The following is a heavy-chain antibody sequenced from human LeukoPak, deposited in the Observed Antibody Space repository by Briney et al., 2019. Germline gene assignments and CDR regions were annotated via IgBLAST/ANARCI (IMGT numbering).Heavy chain of an antibody. D-gene: IGHD3-22*01. J-gene: IGHJ4*02. CDR3: ARDRLGDYDHSGYYDK. CDR1: GFTSSAFC. V-gene: IGHV3-11*01. Sequence: PGGSLRLSCVASGFTSSAFCMSWVRQAPGKGLEWVSYICDSGRTIYYADSVKGRFTISRDNAKNSVYLQMNNLRAEDTAVYYCARDRLGDYDHSGYYDKWGQGTLVTVSS. CDR2: ICDSGRTI.